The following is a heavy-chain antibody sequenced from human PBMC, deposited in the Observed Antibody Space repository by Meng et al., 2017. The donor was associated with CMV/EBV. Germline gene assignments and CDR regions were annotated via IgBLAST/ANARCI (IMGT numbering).Heavy chain of an antibody. Sequence: YRNWVRQAPGEGREWMGIINPSGGSTSYGQKFQGRVTMTRDTSTSTVYMELSSLRSEDTAVYYCARDKRDNYYDSSGYGSDAFDIWGQGTMVTVSS. V-gene: IGHV1-46*01. CDR2: INPSGGST. CDR1: Y. D-gene: IGHD3-22*01. J-gene: IGHJ3*02. CDR3: ARDKRDNYYDSSGYGSDAFDI.